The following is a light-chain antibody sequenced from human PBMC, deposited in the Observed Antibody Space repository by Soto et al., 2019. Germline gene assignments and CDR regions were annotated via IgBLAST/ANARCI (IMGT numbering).Light chain of an antibody. CDR1: QSVSSY. Sequence: EIVLTQSPATLSLSPGDRATLSCRASQSVSSYLAWYQQKPGQAPRLLISDASNRATGTPARFSGSGSGTDFTLTISSLEPEDFAVYYCQQRSNWPPLTFGQGTRLEI. CDR2: DAS. V-gene: IGKV3-11*01. CDR3: QQRSNWPPLT. J-gene: IGKJ5*01.